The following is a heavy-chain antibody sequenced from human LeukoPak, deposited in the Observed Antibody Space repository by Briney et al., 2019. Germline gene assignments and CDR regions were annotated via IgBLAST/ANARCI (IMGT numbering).Heavy chain of an antibody. V-gene: IGHV1-18*04. Sequence: ASVTVSCKASGYILTRYGISWVRQAPAKGLAWVGWISAYNGNTNYPQKLQGRVTMTTDTSTSTAYMELRSLRSDDTAVYYCARIVGSAGVAYYYYGMDVWGKGTTVTVSS. CDR3: ARIVGSAGVAYYYYGMDV. J-gene: IGHJ6*04. D-gene: IGHD3-22*01. CDR1: GYILTRYG. CDR2: ISAYNGNT.